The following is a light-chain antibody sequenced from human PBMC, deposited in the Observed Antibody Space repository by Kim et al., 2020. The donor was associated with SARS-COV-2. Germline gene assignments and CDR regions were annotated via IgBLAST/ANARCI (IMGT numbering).Light chain of an antibody. V-gene: IGKV3-11*01. J-gene: IGKJ4*01. Sequence: SPGESVTLSCRASPSVSSSSCAYQQKPAQDPRLLLFDAATSTTGSTPSISGSGSGTDFCIITSSILHDDFAVYYCHQRSNWPPLTFGGGTKVDIK. CDR1: PSVSSS. CDR3: HQRSNWPPLT. CDR2: DAA.